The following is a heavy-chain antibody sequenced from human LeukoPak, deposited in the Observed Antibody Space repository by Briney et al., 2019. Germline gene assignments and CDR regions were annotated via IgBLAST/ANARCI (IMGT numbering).Heavy chain of an antibody. J-gene: IGHJ4*02. Sequence: GGSLRLSCAASGFIVRTNYMSWVRQAPGKGLEWVSVFYTGGSTYYADSVKGRFTISRDTSKNTVYLQVNSLRAEDTAIYYCVTDLTGTTAGLGYWGQGTLVTVSS. V-gene: IGHV3-53*01. CDR2: FYTGGST. CDR1: GFIVRTNY. CDR3: VTDLTGTTAGLGY. D-gene: IGHD1-7*01.